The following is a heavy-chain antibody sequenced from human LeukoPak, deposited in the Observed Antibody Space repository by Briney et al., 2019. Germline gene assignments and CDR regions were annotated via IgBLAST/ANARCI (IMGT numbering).Heavy chain of an antibody. J-gene: IGHJ6*03. Sequence: GGSLRLSXAASGFTFSSYGMHWVRQAPGKGLEWVSSISSSSSYIYYADSVKGRFTISRDNAKNSLYLQMNSLRAEDTAVYYCARYTRDSNWSELGYYMDVWGKGTTVTVSS. V-gene: IGHV3-21*01. CDR3: ARYTRDSNWSELGYYMDV. D-gene: IGHD4-11*01. CDR1: GFTFSSYG. CDR2: ISSSSSYI.